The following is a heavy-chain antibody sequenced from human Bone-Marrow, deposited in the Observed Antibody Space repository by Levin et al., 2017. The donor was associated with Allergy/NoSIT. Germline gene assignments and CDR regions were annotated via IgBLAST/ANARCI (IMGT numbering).Heavy chain of an antibody. V-gene: IGHV1-18*01. Sequence: ASVKVSCKASGYTFTSYGISWVRQAPGQGLEWMGWISAYNGNTNYAQKLQGRVTMTTDTSTSTAYMELRSLRSDDTAVYYCARYRWFVVVAATPTTDYGMDVWGQGTTVTVSS. J-gene: IGHJ6*02. CDR1: GYTFTSYG. D-gene: IGHD2-15*01. CDR3: ARYRWFVVVAATPTTDYGMDV. CDR2: ISAYNGNT.